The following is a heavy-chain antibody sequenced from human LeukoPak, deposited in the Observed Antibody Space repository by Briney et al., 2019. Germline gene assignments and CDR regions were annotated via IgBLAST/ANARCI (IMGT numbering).Heavy chain of an antibody. CDR1: GGTFSSYT. V-gene: IGHV1-69*02. J-gene: IGHJ4*02. Sequence: SVKVSCKASGGTFSSYTISWVRQAPGQGLEWMGRIIPILGIANYAQKFQGRVTITADKSTSTAYMELSSLRSEDTAVYYCARAARGYSYVMGDYFDHWGQGTLVTVSS. CDR2: IIPILGIA. D-gene: IGHD5-18*01. CDR3: ARAARGYSYVMGDYFDH.